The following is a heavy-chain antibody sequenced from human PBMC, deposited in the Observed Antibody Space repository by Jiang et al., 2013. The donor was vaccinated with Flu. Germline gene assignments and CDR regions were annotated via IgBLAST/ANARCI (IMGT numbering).Heavy chain of an antibody. D-gene: IGHD6-19*01. V-gene: IGHV3-33*01. CDR3: AREGIAVAGTDYFDY. CDR1: GFTFSSYG. Sequence: VQLLESGGGVVQPGRSLRLSCAASGFTFSSYGMHWVRQAPGKGLEWVAVIWYDGSNKYYADSVKGRFTISRDNSKNTLYLQMNSLRAEDTAVYYCAREGIAVAGTDYFDYWGQGTLVTVSS. J-gene: IGHJ4*02. CDR2: IWYDGSNK.